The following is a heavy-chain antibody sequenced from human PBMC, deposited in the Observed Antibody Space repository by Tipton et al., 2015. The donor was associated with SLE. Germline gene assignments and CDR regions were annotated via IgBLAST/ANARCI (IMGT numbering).Heavy chain of an antibody. Sequence: TLSLTCSVSGGSISSNSWIWIRQPPGKGLEWIGYISDGGGTNYNPSLKSRVTISVDPAKNQFSLRLTSVTAADTAVYYCARGMVTWRGAILGVDVWGQGTTANVSS. V-gene: IGHV4-59*08. J-gene: IGHJ6*02. CDR1: GGSISSNS. CDR3: ARGMVTWRGAILGVDV. D-gene: IGHD2-21*02. CDR2: ISDGGGT.